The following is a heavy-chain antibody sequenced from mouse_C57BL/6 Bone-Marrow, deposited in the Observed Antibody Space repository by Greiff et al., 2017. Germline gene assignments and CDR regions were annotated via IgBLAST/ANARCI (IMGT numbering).Heavy chain of an antibody. Sequence: QVQLKESGAELVRPGASVTLSCKASGYTFTDYEMHWVKQTPVHGLEWIGAIDPETGGTAYNQKFKGKAILTADKSSSTAYMELRSLTSEDSAVYYCTRRTTVVAPLFDYWGQGTTLTVSS. J-gene: IGHJ2*01. D-gene: IGHD1-1*01. CDR2: IDPETGGT. CDR3: TRRTTVVAPLFDY. V-gene: IGHV1-15*01. CDR1: GYTFTDYE.